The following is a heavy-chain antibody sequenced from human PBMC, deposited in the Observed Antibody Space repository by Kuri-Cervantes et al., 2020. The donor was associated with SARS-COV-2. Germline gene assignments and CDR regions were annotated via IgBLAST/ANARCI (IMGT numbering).Heavy chain of an antibody. Sequence: ASVKVSCKASGYTFTSYAMHWVRQAPGQRLEWMGWSNAGNGNTKYSQEFQGRVTITRDTSASTAYMELSSLRSEDMAVYYCARLIDYYDNRGYIPGHMDVWGKGTTVTVSS. CDR3: ARLIDYYDNRGYIPGHMDV. D-gene: IGHD3-22*01. CDR2: SNAGNGNT. V-gene: IGHV1-3*02. CDR1: GYTFTSYA. J-gene: IGHJ6*03.